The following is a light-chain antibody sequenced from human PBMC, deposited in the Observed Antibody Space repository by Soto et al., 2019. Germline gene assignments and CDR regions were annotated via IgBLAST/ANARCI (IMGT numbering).Light chain of an antibody. V-gene: IGKV1-39*01. J-gene: IGKJ1*01. Sequence: DIQMTQSPASLSASVGDRVTITCRASQTIGSYLNWYQQKPGKAPTVVIYRASTLQSGVPSRFSGSGSGTDFTLTISSLQPEDFATYYCQQSYSTPAWTFGQGTKVDIK. CDR2: RAS. CDR1: QTIGSY. CDR3: QQSYSTPAWT.